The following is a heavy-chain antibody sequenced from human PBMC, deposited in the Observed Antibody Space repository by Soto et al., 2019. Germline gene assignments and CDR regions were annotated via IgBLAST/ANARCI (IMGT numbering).Heavy chain of an antibody. CDR2: IYYSGST. CDR1: GGSISSYY. D-gene: IGHD4-17*01. Sequence: LSLTCTVSGGSISSYYWSWIRQPPGKGLEWIGYIYYSGSTNYNPSLKSRVTISVDTSKNQFSLKLSSVTAADTAVYYCAITMTTVTVGGGAFDIWGQGTMVTVSS. V-gene: IGHV4-59*01. J-gene: IGHJ3*02. CDR3: AITMTTVTVGGGAFDI.